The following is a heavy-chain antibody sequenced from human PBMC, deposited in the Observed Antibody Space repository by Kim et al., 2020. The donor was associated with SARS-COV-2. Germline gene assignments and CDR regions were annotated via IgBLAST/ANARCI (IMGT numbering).Heavy chain of an antibody. J-gene: IGHJ4*02. V-gene: IGHV1-18*04. D-gene: IGHD3-22*01. CDR2: VSAYNGNT. Sequence: ASVKVSCKASGYTFTSYGSSWVRQAPGQGLEWMGWVSAYNGNTNYAQKLQGRVTMTTDTSTSTAYMELRSLRSDDTAVYYCARVLSDYYDSSGYSFDYWGQGTLVTVSS. CDR3: ARVLSDYYDSSGYSFDY. CDR1: GYTFTSYG.